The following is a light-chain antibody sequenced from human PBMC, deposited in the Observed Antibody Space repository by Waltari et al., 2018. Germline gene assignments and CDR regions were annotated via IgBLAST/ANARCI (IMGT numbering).Light chain of an antibody. CDR3: ATWDDSLNGL. CDR2: SNN. J-gene: IGLJ2*01. Sequence: QSVLTQPPSVSGTPGQRVSISCSGSSSNIGSKSVTWYQQVPGTAPKLFIYSNNQRPSGVPARFSGSKSGTSASLAISGLQSEDEADYYCATWDDSLNGLFGGGTKLTVL. V-gene: IGLV1-44*01. CDR1: SSNIGSKS.